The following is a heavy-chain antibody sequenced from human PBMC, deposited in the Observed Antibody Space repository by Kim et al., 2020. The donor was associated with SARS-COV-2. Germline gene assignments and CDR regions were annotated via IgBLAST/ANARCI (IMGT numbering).Heavy chain of an antibody. D-gene: IGHD6-19*01. CDR3: VREGFIGGWYFGY. Sequence: GGSLRLSCAVSGFTFSTYAMTWVRQAPGKGLEWVSAISGSGGSTYYADSVKGRFTMSRDNSKNTLYLQMNSLRAEDTALYYCVREGFIGGWYFGYWCQGT. CDR1: GFTFSTYA. J-gene: IGHJ4*02. CDR2: ISGSGGST. V-gene: IGHV3-23*01.